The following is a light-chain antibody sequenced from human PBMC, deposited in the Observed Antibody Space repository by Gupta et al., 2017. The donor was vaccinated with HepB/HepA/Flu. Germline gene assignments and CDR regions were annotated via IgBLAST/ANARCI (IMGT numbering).Light chain of an antibody. Sequence: DIQMTQSPSSLSASVGDRVTITCRASQSGRSYLNWYQQKPGKAPKLLIYAASSLQSGGPSRFSGSGSGTDCTLTISSLQPEDFATYDCQQSYSTLPLTFGGGTKVEIK. CDR2: AAS. V-gene: IGKV1-39*01. CDR3: QQSYSTLPLT. CDR1: QSGRSY. J-gene: IGKJ4*01.